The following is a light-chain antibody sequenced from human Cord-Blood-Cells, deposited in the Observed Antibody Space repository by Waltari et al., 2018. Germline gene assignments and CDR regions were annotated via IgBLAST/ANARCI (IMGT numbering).Light chain of an antibody. CDR1: SSDVGGYNY. J-gene: IGLJ3*02. CDR2: DVS. V-gene: IGLV2-11*01. CDR3: CSYAGGYTFEV. Sequence: QSALTQPRSVSGSPGQSVTISCTGTSSDVGGYNYVSWYQQHPGKAPKLMIYDVSKRPSGVPDRFSGSKSGNTASLTISGRQAEDESDYYCCSYAGGYTFEVFGGGTTLTVL.